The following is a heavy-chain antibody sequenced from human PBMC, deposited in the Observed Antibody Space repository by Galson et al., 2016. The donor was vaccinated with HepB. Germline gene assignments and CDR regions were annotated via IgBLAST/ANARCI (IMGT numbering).Heavy chain of an antibody. CDR2: ISYDGSNK. V-gene: IGHV3-30*18. D-gene: IGHD3-9*01. J-gene: IGHJ5*02. Sequence: SLRLSCAASGFTFSSYGLHWVRQAPGKGLEWVAVISYDGSNKYYADSVKGRFTISRDNSKNTLYLQMNSLRAEDTAVYYCAKGGRTYYDILTGYPDNWFDPWGQGTLVTVSS. CDR1: GFTFSSYG. CDR3: AKGGRTYYDILTGYPDNWFDP.